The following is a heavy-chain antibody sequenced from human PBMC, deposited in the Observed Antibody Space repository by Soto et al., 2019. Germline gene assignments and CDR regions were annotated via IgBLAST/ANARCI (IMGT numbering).Heavy chain of an antibody. V-gene: IGHV3-21*01. D-gene: IGHD2-2*01. J-gene: IGHJ6*02. Sequence: EVQLVESGGGLVKPGGSLRLSCAASGFTFSTYSMNWVRQAPGKGLEWVSSITSSSSYIYYADSVKGRFTISRDNAKNSLYLQMNSLRAEDTAVYYCARDLNGGTSSGIIRPGYYYYGMDVWGQGATVTVSS. CDR1: GFTFSTYS. CDR2: ITSSSSYI. CDR3: ARDLNGGTSSGIIRPGYYYYGMDV.